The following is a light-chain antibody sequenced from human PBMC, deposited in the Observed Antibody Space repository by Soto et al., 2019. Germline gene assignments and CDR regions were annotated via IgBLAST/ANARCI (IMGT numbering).Light chain of an antibody. V-gene: IGLV1-47*01. CDR3: AAWDDSLSNLV. CDR1: SSNIGSNY. Sequence: QPVLTQPPSASGTPGQRATISCSGSSSNIGSNYVYWYQQLPGTAPKLLIYRSNQRPSGVPDRFSGSKSGTSASLAISGLRSEDEADYYCAAWDDSLSNLVFGGGTKLIVL. CDR2: RSN. J-gene: IGLJ2*01.